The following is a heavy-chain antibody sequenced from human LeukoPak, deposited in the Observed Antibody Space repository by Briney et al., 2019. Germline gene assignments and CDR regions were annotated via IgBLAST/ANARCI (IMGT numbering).Heavy chain of an antibody. Sequence: NPSETLSLTCTVSGGSISSSSYYWGWIRQPPGKGLEWIGSIYYIGSTYYNPSLKSRVAISVDTSKNQFSLKMSSVTAADKAVYYCASRQGTRYFDWLIGRGAFDMWGQRTMVSVSS. CDR1: GGSISSSSYY. CDR2: IYYIGST. V-gene: IGHV4-39*01. D-gene: IGHD3-9*01. J-gene: IGHJ3*02. CDR3: ASRQGTRYFDWLIGRGAFDM.